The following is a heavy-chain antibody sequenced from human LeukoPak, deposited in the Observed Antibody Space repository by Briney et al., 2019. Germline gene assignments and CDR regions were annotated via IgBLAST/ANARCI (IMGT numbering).Heavy chain of an antibody. J-gene: IGHJ4*02. D-gene: IGHD3-3*01. CDR2: IDPSDSYI. V-gene: IGHV5-10-1*01. Sequence: GESLRTPCTGTGYSFTTYWISWVRQVPGKGLEWMGTIDPSDSYIKYSPSFQGHVTISADKSIYTAYLQWSSLKASDTAMYYCARYYDFWSGRNYFDYWGQGALVTVSS. CDR3: ARYYDFWSGRNYFDY. CDR1: GYSFTTYW.